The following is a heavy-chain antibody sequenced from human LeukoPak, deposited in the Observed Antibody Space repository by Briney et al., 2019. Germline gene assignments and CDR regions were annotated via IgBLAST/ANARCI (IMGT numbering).Heavy chain of an antibody. Sequence: GGSLRLSCAASGFTFSSYGMHWVRQAPGKGLEWVAVISYDGSNKYYADSVKGRFIISRDNSKNTLYLQMNSLRAEDTAVYYCAKDRIAAAGVYYFDYWGQGTLVTVSS. CDR2: ISYDGSNK. D-gene: IGHD6-13*01. CDR1: GFTFSSYG. CDR3: AKDRIAAAGVYYFDY. J-gene: IGHJ4*02. V-gene: IGHV3-30*18.